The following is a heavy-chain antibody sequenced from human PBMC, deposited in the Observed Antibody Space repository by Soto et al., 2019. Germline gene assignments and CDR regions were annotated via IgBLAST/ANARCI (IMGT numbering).Heavy chain of an antibody. CDR2: ILYDGSNK. CDR1: GFSFSSYA. J-gene: IGHJ6*02. V-gene: IGHV3-30-3*01. Sequence: QVQLVESGGGVVQPGRSLRLSCAASGFSFSSYAMHWVRQAPGKGLEWVAVILYDGSNKYYADSVKGRFTISRDNSKNTLSLQMNRLRAEDTAVYYCARETDGMDVWGQGTTVTVSS. CDR3: ARETDGMDV.